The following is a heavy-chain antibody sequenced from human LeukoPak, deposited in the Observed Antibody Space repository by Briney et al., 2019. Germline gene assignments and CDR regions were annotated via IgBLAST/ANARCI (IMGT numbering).Heavy chain of an antibody. CDR2: IVVGSGNT. CDR3: AAWASITMIVAP. Sequence: ASVKVSCKASGLTFTSSAVQWVRQARGQRLEWIGWIVVGSGNTNYAQKFQERVTITRDMSTSTAYMELSSLRSEDTAVYYCAAWASITMIVAPWGQGTLVTVSS. J-gene: IGHJ5*02. V-gene: IGHV1-58*01. D-gene: IGHD3-22*01. CDR1: GLTFTSSA.